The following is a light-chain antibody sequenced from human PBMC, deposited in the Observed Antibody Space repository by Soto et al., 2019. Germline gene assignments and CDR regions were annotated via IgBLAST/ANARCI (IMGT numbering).Light chain of an antibody. CDR3: QQYNNWPPSYT. Sequence: EIVKTQSPATLSVSPGERATLSCRASQSVRSNLAWYQQKPGQAPRLLIYGASTRATGIPARFSGSGSGTEFTLTISSLQSEDFAVYYCQQYNNWPPSYTFGQGTKLEIK. CDR1: QSVRSN. CDR2: GAS. J-gene: IGKJ2*01. V-gene: IGKV3-15*01.